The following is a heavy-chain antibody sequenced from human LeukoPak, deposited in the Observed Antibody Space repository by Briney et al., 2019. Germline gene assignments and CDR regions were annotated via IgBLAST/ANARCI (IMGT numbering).Heavy chain of an antibody. V-gene: IGHV4-59*08. CDR2: IYYSGST. CDR3: ARRLGAALFDY. CDR1: GGSISSYY. J-gene: IGHJ4*02. D-gene: IGHD6-13*01. Sequence: SETLSLTCTVSGGSISSYYWSWIRQPPGKGLEWIGYIYYSGSTNYNPSLKSRVTISVDTSKNQFSLKLSSVTAADTAVYYCARRLGAALFDYWGQGTLVTVSS.